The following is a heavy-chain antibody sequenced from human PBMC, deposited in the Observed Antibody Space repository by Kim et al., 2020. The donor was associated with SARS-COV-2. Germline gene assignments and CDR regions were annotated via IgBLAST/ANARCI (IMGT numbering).Heavy chain of an antibody. CDR1: GYTFTGYY. J-gene: IGHJ6*03. D-gene: IGHD6-13*01. V-gene: IGHV1-2*06. CDR3: ARDRVAAAASMDV. Sequence: ASVKVSCKASGYTFTGYYMHWVRQAPGQGLEWMGRINPNSGGSNYAQKFQGRVTMTRDTSISTAYMGLSRLRSDDTAVYYCARDRVAAAASMDVWGKGTTVTVSS. CDR2: INPNSGGS.